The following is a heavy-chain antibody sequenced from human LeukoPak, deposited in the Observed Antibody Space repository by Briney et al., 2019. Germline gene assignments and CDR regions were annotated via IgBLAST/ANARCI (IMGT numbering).Heavy chain of an antibody. CDR1: GYTFTTYG. V-gene: IGHV1-18*01. J-gene: IGHJ6*03. CDR2: ISAYNGNT. D-gene: IGHD3-10*01. CDR3: GRLLNYYYYMDV. Sequence: ASVKVSCKTSGYTFTTYGISWVRQVPGQGLEWMGWISAYNGNTKYAQKLHARVTMTADTSTSTAYMELSSLRSDDTAVYYCGRLLNYYYYMDVWGKGTTVTVSS.